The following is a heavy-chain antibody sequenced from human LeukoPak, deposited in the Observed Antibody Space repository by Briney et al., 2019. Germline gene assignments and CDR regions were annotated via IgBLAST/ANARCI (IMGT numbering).Heavy chain of an antibody. CDR2: IYYSGST. CDR3: ARRGIAARPEDY. Sequence: SETLSLTCTVSGGSISSSSYYWGWIRQPPGKGLEWIGSIYYSGSTYYNPSFKSRVTISVDTSKNQFSLKLSSVTAADTAVYYCARRGIAARPEDYWGQGTLVTVSS. J-gene: IGHJ4*02. D-gene: IGHD6-6*01. V-gene: IGHV4-39*01. CDR1: GGSISSSSYY.